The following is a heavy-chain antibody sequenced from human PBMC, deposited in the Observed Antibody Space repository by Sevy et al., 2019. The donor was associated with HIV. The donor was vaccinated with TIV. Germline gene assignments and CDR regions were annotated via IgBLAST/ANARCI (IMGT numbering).Heavy chain of an antibody. V-gene: IGHV4-61*02. CDR2: IHASGST. CDR1: GGSISSGNYY. CDR3: TRSDYGDFLFDH. D-gene: IGHD4-17*01. Sequence: SETRSLTCTVSGGSISSGNYYWSWIRQPAGKEMQWIGRIHASGSTNYTPSLKSRVTISFSSSKNQFSLKLDSVTAADTATYYCTRSDYGDFLFDHWGQGTQVTVSS. J-gene: IGHJ4*02.